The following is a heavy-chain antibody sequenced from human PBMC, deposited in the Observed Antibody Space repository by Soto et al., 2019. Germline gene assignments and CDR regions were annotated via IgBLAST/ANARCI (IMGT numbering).Heavy chain of an antibody. V-gene: IGHV4-31*03. Sequence: SETLSLTCSVSGGSISRGGYYWSWIRQHPGRGLEWIGYIYYSGNTYYNPSLKSRGTISVDTSKNQFSLKLSAVTAADTAVYYCARGRVGATTDYFDYWGQGTLVTVSS. CDR2: IYYSGNT. CDR3: ARGRVGATTDYFDY. D-gene: IGHD1-26*01. CDR1: GGSISRGGYY. J-gene: IGHJ4*02.